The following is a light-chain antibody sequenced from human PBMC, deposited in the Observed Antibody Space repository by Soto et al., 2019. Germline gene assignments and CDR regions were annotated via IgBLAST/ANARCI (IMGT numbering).Light chain of an antibody. Sequence: EIVMTQSPATRSMCLGKEGNISWRASQSVSSKLAWYQQKPGQAPRLLIYGASTRATGIPARFSGSGSGTEFTLIISSLQSEDSAVYYCQQYNSWLWTFGQGTKVDIK. CDR3: QQYNSWLWT. V-gene: IGKV3-15*01. CDR2: GAS. J-gene: IGKJ1*01. CDR1: QSVSSK.